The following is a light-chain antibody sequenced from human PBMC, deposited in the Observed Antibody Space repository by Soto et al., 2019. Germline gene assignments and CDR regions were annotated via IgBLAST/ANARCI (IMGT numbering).Light chain of an antibody. CDR1: SSDVGAYIY. CDR2: EVN. Sequence: QSVLTQPASVSGSPGQSITISCGGTSSDVGAYIYVSWYQQFPGKAPKLILYEVNNRPSGVSNRFSGSKSDTTASLTISGRDPEDEADDHCRAYSASDSEVFGTGTKVTVL. V-gene: IGLV2-14*03. J-gene: IGLJ1*01. CDR3: RAYSASDSEV.